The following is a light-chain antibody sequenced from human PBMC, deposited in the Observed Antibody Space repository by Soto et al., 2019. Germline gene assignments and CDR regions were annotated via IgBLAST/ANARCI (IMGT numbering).Light chain of an antibody. V-gene: IGKV3-15*01. CDR2: GAS. Sequence: EIVMTQSPATLSVSPVERATLSCRASQSVSSNLAWYQQKPGQAPRLLIYGASTRATGIPARFSGSGSGTEFTLTISSLQSEDFALYYCQQYNNWPPMYTFGQGTKLEIK. CDR1: QSVSSN. CDR3: QQYNNWPPMYT. J-gene: IGKJ2*01.